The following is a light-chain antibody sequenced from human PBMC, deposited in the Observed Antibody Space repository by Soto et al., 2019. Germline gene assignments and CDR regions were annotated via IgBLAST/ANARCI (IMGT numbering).Light chain of an antibody. Sequence: DIVMTQSPDSLAVSLGERATINCKSSQSVLYSSNNKNYLAWYQQKPGQPPKLLIYWASTRESGVPDRFSGSGSGTDFTLTSSSLQAEDGAVYYCQQYSSPWTFGQGTKVEIK. CDR1: QSVLYSSNNKNY. CDR3: QQYSSPWT. J-gene: IGKJ1*01. V-gene: IGKV4-1*01. CDR2: WAS.